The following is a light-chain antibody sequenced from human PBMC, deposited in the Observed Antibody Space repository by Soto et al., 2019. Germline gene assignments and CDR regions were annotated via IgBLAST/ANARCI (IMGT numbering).Light chain of an antibody. Sequence: QSVVTQPPSASGTPGPRVTISCSGSSSNIGGNYVYWYQHLPGTAPKVLIYKNNHRPSGVPDRFSGSKSDTSASLAISGLRSEDEAHYYCAVWDDSLSGVVFGGGTKLTVL. J-gene: IGLJ3*02. CDR1: SSNIGGNY. V-gene: IGLV1-47*01. CDR3: AVWDDSLSGVV. CDR2: KNN.